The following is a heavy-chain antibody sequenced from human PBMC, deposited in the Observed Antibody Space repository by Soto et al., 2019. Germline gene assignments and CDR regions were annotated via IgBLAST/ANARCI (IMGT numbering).Heavy chain of an antibody. CDR3: ARDQSPSSGWPGMDV. D-gene: IGHD6-19*01. Sequence: GASVKVSCKASGYTFTDYYMHWVRQAPGQGLEWMGWINPNSGGTNYAQKFQGRVTMTRDTSISTAYMGLNRLRSDDTAVYYCARDQSPSSGWPGMDVWGQGTTVTVSS. V-gene: IGHV1-2*02. CDR1: GYTFTDYY. J-gene: IGHJ6*02. CDR2: INPNSGGT.